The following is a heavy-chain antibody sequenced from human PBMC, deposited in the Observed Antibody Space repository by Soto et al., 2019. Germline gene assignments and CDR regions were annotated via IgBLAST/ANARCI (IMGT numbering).Heavy chain of an antibody. V-gene: IGHV3-23*01. D-gene: IGHD3-10*01. J-gene: IGHJ5*02. Sequence: HPGGSLRLSCAASGFTFSSYAMSWVRQAPGKGLEWVSAISGSGGRTYYADSVKGRFTISRDNSKNTLYLQMNSLRAEDTAVYYCATQALWFGPTKYNWFDPWGQGTRVTVSS. CDR1: GFTFSSYA. CDR3: ATQALWFGPTKYNWFDP. CDR2: ISGSGGRT.